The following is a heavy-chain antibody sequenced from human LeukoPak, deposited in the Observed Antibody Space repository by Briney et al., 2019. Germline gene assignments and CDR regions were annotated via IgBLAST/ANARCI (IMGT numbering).Heavy chain of an antibody. Sequence: PGRSLRLSCAASGFTFSSYAMHWVRQAPGKGLEWVAVISYDGSNKYYADSVKGRFTISRDNSKNSLYLQMNSLRAEDTAVYYCARDEGSQPRNDAFDIWGQGTMVTVSS. CDR3: ARDEGSQPRNDAFDI. V-gene: IGHV3-30*04. CDR2: ISYDGSNK. J-gene: IGHJ3*02. D-gene: IGHD1-14*01. CDR1: GFTFSSYA.